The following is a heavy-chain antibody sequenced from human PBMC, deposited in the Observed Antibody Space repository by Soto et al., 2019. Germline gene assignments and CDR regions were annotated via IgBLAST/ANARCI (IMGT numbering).Heavy chain of an antibody. CDR2: ITWNSATI. Sequence: GGSLRLSCAASGFTFDDYGMHWVRQGPGKGLEWVSGITWNSATIGYAASVKGRFTISRDNAKNSLYLQMSSLTTGDTAVYYCAKDRRARDSIDVWGQGTTVTVSS. CDR1: GFTFDDYG. V-gene: IGHV3-9*01. J-gene: IGHJ6*02. CDR3: AKDRRARDSIDV.